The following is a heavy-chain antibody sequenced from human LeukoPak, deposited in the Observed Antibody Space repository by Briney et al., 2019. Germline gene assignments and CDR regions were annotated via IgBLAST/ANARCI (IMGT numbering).Heavy chain of an antibody. CDR3: ARGWAAMVKFDY. CDR2: INHSGST. J-gene: IGHJ4*02. D-gene: IGHD5-18*01. Sequence: SETLSLTCAVYGGSFSGYYWGWIRQPPGKGLEWIGEINHSGSTNYNPSLKSRVTISVDTSKNQFSLKLSSVTAADTAVYYCARGWAAMVKFDYWGQGTLVTVSS. CDR1: GGSFSGYY. V-gene: IGHV4-34*01.